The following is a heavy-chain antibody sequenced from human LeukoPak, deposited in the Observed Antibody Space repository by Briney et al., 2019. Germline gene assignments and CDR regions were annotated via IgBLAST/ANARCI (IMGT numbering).Heavy chain of an antibody. CDR3: ARGRIYSYGWWSYFGY. V-gene: IGHV4-34*01. Sequence: PSETLSLTCAVYGGSFSGYYWSWIRQPPGKGLEWIGEINHSGSTNYNPSLKSRVTISVDTSKNQFSLKLSSVTAADTAVYYCARGRIYSYGWWSYFGYWGQGTLVTVSS. CDR2: INHSGST. J-gene: IGHJ4*02. CDR1: GGSFSGYY. D-gene: IGHD5-18*01.